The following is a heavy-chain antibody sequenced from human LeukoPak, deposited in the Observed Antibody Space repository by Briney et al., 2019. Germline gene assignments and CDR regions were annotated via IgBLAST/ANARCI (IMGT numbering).Heavy chain of an antibody. V-gene: IGHV3-66*01. CDR2: IYSGGST. J-gene: IGHJ4*02. CDR1: GFTVSSNY. D-gene: IGHD3-16*02. CDR3: ARGARIYDYVWGSYRYLSSQDQTYYFDY. Sequence: GGSLRLSCAASGFTVSSNYMSWVRQAPGKGLEWVSVIYSGGSTYYADSVKGRFTISRDNSKNTLYLQMNSLRAEDTAVYYCARGARIYDYVWGSYRYLSSQDQTYYFDYWGQGTLVTVSS.